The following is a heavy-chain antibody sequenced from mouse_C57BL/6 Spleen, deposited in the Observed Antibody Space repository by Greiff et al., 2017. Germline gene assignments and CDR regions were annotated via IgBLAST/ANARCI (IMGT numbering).Heavy chain of an antibody. CDR2: INPNNGGT. D-gene: IGHD1-1*01. CDR3: ARAYGSSLDWYFDV. CDR1: GYTFTDYN. J-gene: IGHJ1*03. V-gene: IGHV1-18*01. Sequence: VQLQQSGPELVKPGASVKIPCKASGYTFTDYNMDWVKQSHGKSLEWIGDINPNNGGTIYNQKFKGKATLTVDKSSSTAYMELRSLTSEDTAVYYCARAYGSSLDWYFDVWGTGTTVTVSS.